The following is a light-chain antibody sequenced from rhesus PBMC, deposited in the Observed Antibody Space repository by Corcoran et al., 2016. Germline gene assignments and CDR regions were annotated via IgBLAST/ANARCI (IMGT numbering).Light chain of an antibody. CDR2: KAS. J-gene: IGKJ1*01. V-gene: IGKV1-22*01. CDR1: QSISNW. Sequence: DIQMTQSPSSLSASVGDTVTITCRASQSISNWLDWYQQKPGKAPKLLIYKASSLQSGVPSRFSGSGSGTDFTLTISSLQPEDFATYYCLQYSSSPWTFGQGTKVEIK. CDR3: LQYSSSPWT.